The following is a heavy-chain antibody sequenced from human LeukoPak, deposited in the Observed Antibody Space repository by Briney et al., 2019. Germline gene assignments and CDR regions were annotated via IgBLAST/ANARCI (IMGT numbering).Heavy chain of an antibody. CDR1: GFTFSSYA. Sequence: QPGGSLRLSYAASGFTFSSYAMSWVRQAPGKGLEWVSAISGSGGSTYYADSVKGRFTISRDNSKNTLYLQMNNLRAEDTAVYYCAKMLYDSSGYYHEWFDPWGQGTLVTVSS. J-gene: IGHJ5*02. V-gene: IGHV3-23*01. D-gene: IGHD3-22*01. CDR3: AKMLYDSSGYYHEWFDP. CDR2: ISGSGGST.